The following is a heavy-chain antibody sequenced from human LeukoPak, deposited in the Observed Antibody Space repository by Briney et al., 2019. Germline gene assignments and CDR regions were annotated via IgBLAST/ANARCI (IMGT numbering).Heavy chain of an antibody. V-gene: IGHV3-7*03. D-gene: IGHD3-22*01. CDR1: GFTFSSYA. CDR2: INQDGSQN. J-gene: IGHJ4*02. CDR3: AREDQKWLSYPLGY. Sequence: PGGSLRLSCAASGFTFSSYAMSWVRQAPGRGLEWVGNINQDGSQNSSVDSVKGRFTISRDNAKISLYLQMNSLRAEDTAVYYCAREDQKWLSYPLGYWGQGTLVTVSS.